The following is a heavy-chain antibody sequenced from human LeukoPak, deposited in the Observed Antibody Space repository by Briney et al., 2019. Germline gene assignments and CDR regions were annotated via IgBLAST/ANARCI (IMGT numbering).Heavy chain of an antibody. D-gene: IGHD5-24*01. CDR3: AGYKRIPLDY. Sequence: PETPSLTCTVSGGSISSYYWSWIWQPPRKGLEWIGYIYYSGSTNYSPSLKSRVTVSVDTSKNQFSLRLSSVTAADTAVYYCAGYKRIPLDYWGQDTRDTVSS. V-gene: IGHV4-59*01. J-gene: IGHJ4*02. CDR1: GGSISSYY. CDR2: IYYSGST.